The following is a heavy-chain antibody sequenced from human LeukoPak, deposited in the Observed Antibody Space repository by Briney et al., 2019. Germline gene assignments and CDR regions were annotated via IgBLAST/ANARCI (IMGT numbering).Heavy chain of an antibody. Sequence: GGSLRLSCTASGFTFGDYAMSWFRQAPGKGLEWVGFIRSKAYGGTTGYAASVKGRFTISRDDSKSIAYLQMNSLTTEDTAVYYCSRGSGWLSVYWGQGTLVTVSS. CDR2: IRSKAYGGTT. CDR3: SRGSGWLSVY. D-gene: IGHD6-19*01. J-gene: IGHJ4*02. CDR1: GFTFGDYA. V-gene: IGHV3-49*03.